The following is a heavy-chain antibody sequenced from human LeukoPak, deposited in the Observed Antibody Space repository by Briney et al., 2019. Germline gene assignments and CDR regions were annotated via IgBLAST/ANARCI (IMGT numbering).Heavy chain of an antibody. CDR1: GFTVSSNY. CDR3: ARGDDYDILTGYSKPFDY. D-gene: IGHD3-9*01. V-gene: IGHV3-66*01. CDR2: IYSGGST. Sequence: GGSLRLSCAASGFTVSSNYMSWVRQAPGKGLEWVSVIYSGGSTYYADSVKGRFTISRDNSKNTLYLQMNSLRAEDTAVYYCARGDDYDILTGYSKPFDYWGQGTLVTVSS. J-gene: IGHJ4*02.